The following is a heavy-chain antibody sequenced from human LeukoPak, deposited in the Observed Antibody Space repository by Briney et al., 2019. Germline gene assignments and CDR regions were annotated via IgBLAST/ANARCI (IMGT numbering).Heavy chain of an antibody. D-gene: IGHD3-16*01. J-gene: IGHJ3*02. Sequence: SETLSLTCTVSGGSISSYYWSWIRQPPGKGLEWIGYIYYSGSTNYNPSLKSRVTISVDTSKNQFSLKLSSVTAADTAVYYCARERRGSPIAGAFDIWGQGTMVTVSS. CDR2: IYYSGST. V-gene: IGHV4-59*01. CDR3: ARERRGSPIAGAFDI. CDR1: GGSISSYY.